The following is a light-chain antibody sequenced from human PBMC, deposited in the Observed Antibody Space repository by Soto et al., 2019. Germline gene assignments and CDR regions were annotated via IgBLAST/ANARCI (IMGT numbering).Light chain of an antibody. CDR3: QQRNIWPPVT. J-gene: IGKJ5*01. CDR1: PSVTNY. V-gene: IGKV3-11*01. CDR2: GAF. Sequence: ETVLTQSPATLSLSPGERATLSCRSSPSVTNYLAWYQQKPGQAPRLLIYGAFNRATGIPARFSGSGSGTDFTLTISSLEPEDFAVYYCQQRNIWPPVTFGQGTRLEI.